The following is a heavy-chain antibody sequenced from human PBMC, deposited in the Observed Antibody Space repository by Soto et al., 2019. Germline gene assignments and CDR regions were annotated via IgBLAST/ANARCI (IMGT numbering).Heavy chain of an antibody. Sequence: QVQLVESGGGVVQPGRALKLSCAASGFSFNTSGMHWVRQAPGKGMEWVAGVAFDGIQEFYGDSVRGRFTISRDNSKNTLFLQMKSLTPEDTAVYYCATKVRVTNYLYYGMDVWGQGTTVTVSS. D-gene: IGHD2-21*02. CDR3: ATKVRVTNYLYYGMDV. CDR2: VAFDGIQE. CDR1: GFSFNTSG. V-gene: IGHV3-30*03. J-gene: IGHJ6*02.